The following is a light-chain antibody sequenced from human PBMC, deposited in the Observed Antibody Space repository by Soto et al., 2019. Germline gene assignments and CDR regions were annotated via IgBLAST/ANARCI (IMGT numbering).Light chain of an antibody. J-gene: IGKJ1*01. V-gene: IGKV3-20*01. CDR2: GAS. Sequence: EIVLTQSPGTLSLSPGERATLSCRASQRVSSGYLAWYQQKPGQTPRLLIYGASGRATGIPARFSGSGSGTEFTLTISSLQSEDFAVYYCQQYGSSPRTFGQGTKADIK. CDR1: QRVSSGY. CDR3: QQYGSSPRT.